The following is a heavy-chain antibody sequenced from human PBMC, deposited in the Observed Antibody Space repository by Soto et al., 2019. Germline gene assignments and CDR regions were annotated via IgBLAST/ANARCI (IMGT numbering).Heavy chain of an antibody. CDR3: ARVNPGGTPRGWFDP. J-gene: IGHJ5*02. D-gene: IGHD1-1*01. Sequence: GGSLRLSCAASGFTFSDYYMSWIRQAPGKGLEWVSYISSSGSTIYYADSVKGRFPISRDNAKNSLYLQMNSLRAEDTAVYYCARVNPGGTPRGWFDPWGQGTLVTVSS. CDR1: GFTFSDYY. CDR2: ISSSGSTI. V-gene: IGHV3-11*01.